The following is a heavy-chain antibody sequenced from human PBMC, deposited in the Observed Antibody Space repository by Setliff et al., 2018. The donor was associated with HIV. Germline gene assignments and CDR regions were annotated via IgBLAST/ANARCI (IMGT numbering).Heavy chain of an antibody. D-gene: IGHD6-19*01. CDR2: ISTYKGNT. J-gene: IGHJ4*02. CDR3: TRGTAVADTNTQPFKY. CDR1: GYTFTSYG. V-gene: IGHV1-18*04. Sequence: ASVKVSCKASGYTFTSYGISWVRQAPGQGLEWMGWISTYKGNTKYEQKFQGRVTMTTDTSTSTAYMELRGLRSDDTAIYYCTRGTAVADTNTQPFKYWGQGALVTVSS.